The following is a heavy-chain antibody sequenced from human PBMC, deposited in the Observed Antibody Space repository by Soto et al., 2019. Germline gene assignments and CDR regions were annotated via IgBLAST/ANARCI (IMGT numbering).Heavy chain of an antibody. J-gene: IGHJ4*02. D-gene: IGHD3-22*01. CDR1: GFTFSSYG. CDR2: ISYDGSNK. V-gene: IGHV3-30*18. Sequence: GGSLRLSCAASGFTFSSYGMHWVRQAPGKGLEWVAVISYDGSNKYYADSVKGRFTISRDNSKNTLYLQMNSLRAEDTAVYYCAKDTYYYDSTGYYFDYWGQGTPVTVSS. CDR3: AKDTYYYDSTGYYFDY.